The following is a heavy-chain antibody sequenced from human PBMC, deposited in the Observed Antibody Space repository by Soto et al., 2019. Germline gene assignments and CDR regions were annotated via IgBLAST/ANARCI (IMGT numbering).Heavy chain of an antibody. V-gene: IGHV1-3*01. Sequence: QVQLVQSGAEVNKPGASVKISCKASGYTFTRYTMNWVRQAPGQRLEWMGWINPDNGNTKSSQKFQDRVIITRDTSASTAYMDMRSLRDEDTAVYSCATGIATGQLDPWGQGTLVTVSS. CDR2: INPDNGNT. J-gene: IGHJ5*02. D-gene: IGHD2-15*01. CDR1: GYTFTRYT. CDR3: ATGIATGQLDP.